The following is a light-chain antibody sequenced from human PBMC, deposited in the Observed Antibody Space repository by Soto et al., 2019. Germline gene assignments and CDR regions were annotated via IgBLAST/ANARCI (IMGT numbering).Light chain of an antibody. CDR2: AAS. CDR3: QQSYSTPLT. CDR1: QSISIY. V-gene: IGKV1-39*01. J-gene: IGKJ4*01. Sequence: DIQMTQSPSSLSASVGDRVTITCRASQSISIYLNWYQQKPGKAPKLLIYAASSLQSGVPSRFSGSGSGTDFTLTISSMQPEDFANYYCQQSYSTPLTFGGGTKVDIK.